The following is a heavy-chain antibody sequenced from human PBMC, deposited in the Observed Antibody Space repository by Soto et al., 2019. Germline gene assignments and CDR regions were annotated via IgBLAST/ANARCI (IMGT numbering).Heavy chain of an antibody. CDR3: AREGYCSSTSCYSFDY. D-gene: IGHD2-2*01. CDR2: ISSNGGST. CDR1: GFTFSSHA. J-gene: IGHJ4*02. V-gene: IGHV3-64*01. Sequence: GGSLRLSCAASGFTFSSHAMHWVRQAPGKGLEYVSAISSNGGSTYYANSVKGRFTISRDNSKNTLYLQMGSLRAEDMAVYYCAREGYCSSTSCYSFDYWGQGTLVTVSS.